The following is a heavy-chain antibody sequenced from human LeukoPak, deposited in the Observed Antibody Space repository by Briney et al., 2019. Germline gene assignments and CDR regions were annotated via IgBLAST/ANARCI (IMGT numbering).Heavy chain of an antibody. CDR2: INTNTGNP. J-gene: IGHJ4*02. Sequence: GASVKVSCKASGYTFTSYAMNWVRQAPGQGLEWMGWINTNTGNPTYAQGFTGRFVFSLDTSVSTAYLQISSLKAEDTAVYYCARYGNNHYYPREKLFDYWGQGTLVTVSS. CDR1: GYTFTSYA. V-gene: IGHV7-4-1*02. D-gene: IGHD1-14*01. CDR3: ARYGNNHYYPREKLFDY.